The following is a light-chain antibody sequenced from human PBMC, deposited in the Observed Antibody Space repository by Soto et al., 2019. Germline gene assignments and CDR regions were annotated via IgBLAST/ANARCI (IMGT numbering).Light chain of an antibody. CDR1: QSLRSSW. Sequence: ENLLTQSPGTLSLSPGERATLSCRARQSLRSSWLAWYQQKPGQAPRLLIYGASSRATAIPDRFSGSGSGTEFTLTISRLEPEDFALYFFQQYDSSPITFGGGTRVDIK. CDR2: GAS. CDR3: QQYDSSPIT. J-gene: IGKJ4*01. V-gene: IGKV3-20*01.